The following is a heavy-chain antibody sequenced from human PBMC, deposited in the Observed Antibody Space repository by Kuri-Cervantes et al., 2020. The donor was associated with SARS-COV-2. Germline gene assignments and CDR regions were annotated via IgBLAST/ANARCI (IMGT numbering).Heavy chain of an antibody. CDR3: ASLDHGLGSYYHTFPHDY. V-gene: IGHV3-74*01. J-gene: IGHJ4*02. D-gene: IGHD3-10*01. Sequence: GESLKISCAASGFTLSSYWMHWVRQAPGKGLVWVSRINSDGSSTSYADSVKGRFTISRDNAKNSVYLQMSSLRAEDTAVYYCASLDHGLGSYYHTFPHDYWGLGTQVTVSS. CDR2: INSDGSST. CDR1: GFTLSSYW.